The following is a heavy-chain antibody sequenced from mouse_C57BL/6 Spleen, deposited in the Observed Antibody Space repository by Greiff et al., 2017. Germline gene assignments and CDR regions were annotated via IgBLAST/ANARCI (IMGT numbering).Heavy chain of an antibody. J-gene: IGHJ1*03. CDR2: IDPETGGT. Sequence: QVHVKQSGAELVRPGASVTLSCKASGYTFTDYEMHWVKQTPVHGLEWIGAIDPETGGTAYNQKFKGKAILTADKSSSPAYMELRSLTSEDSAVYYCTRLRGTVVDWYFDVWGTGTTVTVSS. CDR3: TRLRGTVVDWYFDV. CDR1: GYTFTDYE. D-gene: IGHD1-1*01. V-gene: IGHV1-15*01.